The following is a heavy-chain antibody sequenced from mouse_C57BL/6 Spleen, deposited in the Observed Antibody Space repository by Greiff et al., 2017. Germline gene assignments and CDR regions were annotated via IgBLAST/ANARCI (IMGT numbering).Heavy chain of an antibody. Sequence: VQLQQSGPELVKPGASVKIPCKASGYTFTDYNMDWVKQSHGKSLEWIGDINPNNGGTIYNQKFKGKATLTVDKSSSTAYMELRSLTSEDTAVYYCARRAITTVGDYYAMDYWGQGTSVTVSS. D-gene: IGHD1-1*01. CDR1: GYTFTDYN. CDR3: ARRAITTVGDYYAMDY. J-gene: IGHJ4*01. V-gene: IGHV1-18*01. CDR2: INPNNGGT.